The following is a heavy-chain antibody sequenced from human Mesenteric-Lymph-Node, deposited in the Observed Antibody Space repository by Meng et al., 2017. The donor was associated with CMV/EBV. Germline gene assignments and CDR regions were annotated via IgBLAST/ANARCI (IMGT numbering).Heavy chain of an antibody. D-gene: IGHD3-22*01. Sequence: YSVDTAWIGWVRQTPGRGLVWMGIIYPDDSDTRYSPSFQGQVTISADKSISTASLQWSSLKASDTAMYYCARGGYHNSGFYYGYFDFWGQGTLITVSS. V-gene: IGHV5-51*01. CDR2: IYPDDSDT. J-gene: IGHJ4*02. CDR1: YSVDTAW. CDR3: ARGGYHNSGFYYGYFDF.